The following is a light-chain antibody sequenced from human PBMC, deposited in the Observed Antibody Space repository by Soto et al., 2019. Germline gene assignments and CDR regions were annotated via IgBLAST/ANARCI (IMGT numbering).Light chain of an antibody. Sequence: QAVVTQEPSLTVSPGGTVTLTCASSTGAITSAYYPNWFQQKPGQPPRALIYYTSTKHPWTPARFSGSLLGGKAALTLSGVQPEDEADYYCLLYYGGAVVFGGGTKLTVL. CDR2: YTS. CDR1: TGAITSAYY. CDR3: LLYYGGAVV. V-gene: IGLV7-43*01. J-gene: IGLJ2*01.